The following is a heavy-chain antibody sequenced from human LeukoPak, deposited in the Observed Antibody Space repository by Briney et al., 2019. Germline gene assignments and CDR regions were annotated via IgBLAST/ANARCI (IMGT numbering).Heavy chain of an antibody. CDR1: GFTFSIYP. D-gene: IGHD3-16*01. V-gene: IGHV3-23*01. CDR3: AKDLFGGPARAFFDY. J-gene: IGHJ4*02. Sequence: GGSLRLSCAASGFTFSIYPMSWVRQAPGKGLEWVSSISGSGGYAYYANSVKGGFITYRENYKKTLYLQMNSLRAEDTAVYYCAKDLFGGPARAFFDYWGQGALVTVSS. CDR2: ISGSGGYA.